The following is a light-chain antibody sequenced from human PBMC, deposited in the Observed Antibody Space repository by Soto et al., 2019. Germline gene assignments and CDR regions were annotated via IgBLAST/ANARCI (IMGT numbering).Light chain of an antibody. J-gene: IGLJ2*01. CDR3: QSYDNNLRVG. V-gene: IGLV1-40*01. Sequence: QSVLKQPPSVSGALGPRVSMSCTWSSSNIGAGFDVHWYQQLPRTAPKLLTYDNSNRPSGVPDRFSGSRSGTSASLAITGLQAEYEADYYCQSYDNNLRVGFGGGTKLTVL. CDR2: DNS. CDR1: SSNIGAGFD.